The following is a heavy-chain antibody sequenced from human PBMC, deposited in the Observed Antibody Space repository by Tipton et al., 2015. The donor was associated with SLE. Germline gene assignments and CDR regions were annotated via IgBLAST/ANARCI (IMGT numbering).Heavy chain of an antibody. CDR1: GFSLSSYS. CDR2: ISGSSSSI. CDR3: ARVGGSSWH. J-gene: IGHJ4*02. V-gene: IGHV3-48*01. D-gene: IGHD6-13*01. Sequence: SLRLSCAASGFSLSSYSMNWVRQAPGKGLEWLSYISGSSSSIHYADSVKGRFTISRDNAKNTLYLQMNSLRAEDTAVYYCARVGGSSWHWGQGTLVTVSS.